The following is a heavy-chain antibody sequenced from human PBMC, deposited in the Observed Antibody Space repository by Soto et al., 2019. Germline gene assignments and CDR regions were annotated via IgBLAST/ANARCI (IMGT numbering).Heavy chain of an antibody. Sequence: EVQLVESGGGLVQPGGSLRLSCAASGFTFSNYWMYWVRQAPGKGLEWVSLINSDGSVSSYADSVKGRLTISRDNVKNTLYLQMDSLRAEDTAVYYCARGDCVGGTCYSLAGSFYYYMDVWGKGTTVTVFS. CDR3: ARGDCVGGTCYSLAGSFYYYMDV. CDR2: INSDGSVS. CDR1: GFTFSNYW. J-gene: IGHJ6*03. V-gene: IGHV3-74*02. D-gene: IGHD2-15*01.